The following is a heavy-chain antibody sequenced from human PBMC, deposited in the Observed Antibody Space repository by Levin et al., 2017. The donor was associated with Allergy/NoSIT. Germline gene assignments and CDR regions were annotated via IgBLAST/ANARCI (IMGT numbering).Heavy chain of an antibody. CDR3: ARVVGDYHRKMVDY. V-gene: IGHV4-31*03. Sequence: PSETLSLTCTVSGGSISSGGYYWSWIRQHPGKGLEWIGYIYYSGSTYYNPSLKSRVTISVDTSKNQFSLKLSSVTAADTAVYYCARVVGDYHRKMVDYWGQGTLVTVSS. J-gene: IGHJ4*02. CDR2: IYYSGST. D-gene: IGHD4-17*01. CDR1: GGSISSGGYY.